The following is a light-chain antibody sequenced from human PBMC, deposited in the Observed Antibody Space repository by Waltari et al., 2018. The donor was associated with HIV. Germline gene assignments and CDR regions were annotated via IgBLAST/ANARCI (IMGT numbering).Light chain of an antibody. Sequence: QSALTQPASVSGSPGQSITISCTGTSNDVGGSQYVSWYQQHPGKAPKVVIYEVSNRPSGVSNRFSGSKSGNTASLTISGLQAEDEADYYCSSYASTSTRVFGGGTKLTVL. CDR2: EVS. J-gene: IGLJ3*02. CDR1: SNDVGGSQY. CDR3: SSYASTSTRV. V-gene: IGLV2-14*01.